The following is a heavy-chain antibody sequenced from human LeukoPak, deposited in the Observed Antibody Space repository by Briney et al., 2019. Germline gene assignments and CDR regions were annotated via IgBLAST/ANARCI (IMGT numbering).Heavy chain of an antibody. Sequence: ASVKVSCKASGYTFTSYGISWVRQAPGQGLEWMGWINPNSGGTNYAQKFQGRVTMTRDTSISTAYMELSRLRSDDTAVYYCARLGKQRRWFDPWGQGTLVTVSS. D-gene: IGHD6-25*01. J-gene: IGHJ5*02. CDR1: GYTFTSYG. CDR2: INPNSGGT. V-gene: IGHV1-2*02. CDR3: ARLGKQRRWFDP.